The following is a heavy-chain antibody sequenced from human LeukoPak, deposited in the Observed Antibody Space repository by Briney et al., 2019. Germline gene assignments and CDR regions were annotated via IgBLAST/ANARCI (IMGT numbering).Heavy chain of an antibody. D-gene: IGHD3-10*01. Sequence: GASVKVSCKASGYTFTGYYMHWVRQASGQGLEWMGWINPNSGGTNYAQKFQGRVTMTRDTSISTAYMELSRLRSDDTAVYYCARERVRGARKGWFDPWGQGTLVTVSS. V-gene: IGHV1-2*02. CDR2: INPNSGGT. J-gene: IGHJ5*02. CDR1: GYTFTGYY. CDR3: ARERVRGARKGWFDP.